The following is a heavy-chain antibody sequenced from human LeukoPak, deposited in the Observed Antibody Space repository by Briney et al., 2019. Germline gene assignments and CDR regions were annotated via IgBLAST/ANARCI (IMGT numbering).Heavy chain of an antibody. V-gene: IGHV3-23*01. Sequence: GGSLRLPCAAPEFTFSNYAMNWVRQAPGKGLEWVSVISGSGGATYYADAVKGRFTISRDNSKNTLYLQMNSLRAEDTAVYYCAKDRRYFGSGLDYWGQGTLVTVSS. CDR3: AKDRRYFGSGLDY. D-gene: IGHD3-10*01. J-gene: IGHJ4*02. CDR2: ISGSGGAT. CDR1: EFTFSNYA.